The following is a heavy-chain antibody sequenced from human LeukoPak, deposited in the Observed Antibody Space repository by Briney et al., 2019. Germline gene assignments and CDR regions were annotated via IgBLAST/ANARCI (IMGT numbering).Heavy chain of an antibody. D-gene: IGHD3-9*01. CDR2: MYRSGDT. Sequence: PSETLSLTCAVSGYSLSIGYYWGWIRQPPGKGLEWIGNMYRSGDTYYNPSLKSRVTISVDTSKNQFSLKLSSVTAADTAVYYCARRLDSWSFDSWGQGTLVTVSS. CDR3: ARRLDSWSFDS. V-gene: IGHV4-38-2*01. J-gene: IGHJ4*02. CDR1: GYSLSIGYY.